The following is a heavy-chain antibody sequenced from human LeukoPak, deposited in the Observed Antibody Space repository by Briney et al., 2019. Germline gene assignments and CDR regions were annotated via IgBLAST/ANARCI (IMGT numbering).Heavy chain of an antibody. D-gene: IGHD4-11*01. J-gene: IGHJ6*02. CDR3: AKDSGPINDYSNYHPYYYYGMDV. CDR2: ISYDGSNK. Sequence: GRSLRLSCAASGFTFSSYGMHWVRQAPGKGLEWVAVISYDGSNKYYADSVKGRFTISRDNSKNTLYLQMNSLRAEDTAVYYCAKDSGPINDYSNYHPYYYYGMDVWGQGTTVTVSS. V-gene: IGHV3-30*18. CDR1: GFTFSSYG.